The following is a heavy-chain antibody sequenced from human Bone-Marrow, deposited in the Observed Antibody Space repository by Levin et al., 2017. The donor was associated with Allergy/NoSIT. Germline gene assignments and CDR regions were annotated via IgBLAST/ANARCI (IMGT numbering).Heavy chain of an antibody. CDR1: GGSVSSNRYY. Sequence: SETLSLTCSVSGGSVSSNRYYWSWVRQPPGKGLEWIGIIYPSGRGDYNPSLGSRVIMSVDPSTNLFSLSLTSVTAADTAFYYCARDRLMDYQAGQIAGDKWGQGTLVTVSS. D-gene: IGHD2-8*01. J-gene: IGHJ4*02. CDR2: IYPSGRG. V-gene: IGHV4-39*07. CDR3: ARDRLMDYQAGQIAGDK.